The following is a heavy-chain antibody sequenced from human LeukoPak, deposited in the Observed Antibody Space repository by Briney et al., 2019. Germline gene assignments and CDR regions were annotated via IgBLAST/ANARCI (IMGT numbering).Heavy chain of an antibody. Sequence: PGRFLRLSCAASGFTFSSYAMHWVRQAPGKGLEWVAVISYDGGNKYYADSVKGRFTISRDNSKNTLYLQMNSLRAEDTAVYFCAKDRAYDSSGSYYYYYPMDVWGQGTTVTVSS. CDR3: AKDRAYDSSGSYYYYYPMDV. J-gene: IGHJ6*02. V-gene: IGHV3-30*18. CDR2: ISYDGGNK. CDR1: GFTFSSYA. D-gene: IGHD3-22*01.